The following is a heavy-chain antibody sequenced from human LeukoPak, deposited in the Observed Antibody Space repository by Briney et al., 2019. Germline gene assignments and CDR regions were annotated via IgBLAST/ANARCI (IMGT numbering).Heavy chain of an antibody. CDR2: ISSSSSYI. CDR1: GFTFSSYS. D-gene: IGHD6-19*01. J-gene: IGHJ5*02. CDR3: ARDQWPAGGIAVASWFDP. Sequence: GGSLRLSCAASGFTFSSYSMNWVRQAPGKGLEWVSSISSSSSYIYYADSVKGRFTISRDNAKNSLCLQMNSLRAEDTAVYYCARDQWPAGGIAVASWFDPWGQGTLVTVSS. V-gene: IGHV3-21*01.